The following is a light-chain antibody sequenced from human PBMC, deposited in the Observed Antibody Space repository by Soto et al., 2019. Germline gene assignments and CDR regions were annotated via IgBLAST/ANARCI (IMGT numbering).Light chain of an antibody. J-gene: IGKJ1*01. Sequence: EIVLTQSPGTLSLSPGERATLSCRASQRVTSNDLAGYQQKPGQTPRLLIYSASSRATGITDRFSGSGSGTEFTLTISSLEPEDFAVYYSQQYGDSPPWTFGQGTNVEIK. CDR1: QRVTSND. V-gene: IGKV3-20*01. CDR2: SAS. CDR3: QQYGDSPPWT.